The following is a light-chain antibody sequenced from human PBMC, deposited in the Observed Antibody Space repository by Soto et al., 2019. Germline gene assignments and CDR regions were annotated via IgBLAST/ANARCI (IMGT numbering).Light chain of an antibody. CDR1: QSSSNW. V-gene: IGKV1-5*03. CDR2: KTS. J-gene: IGKJ2*01. Sequence: DIQMTQSPSTLSASVGDRVTITCRASQSSSNWLAWYQQKPGKAPKVLIYKTSSLENGVTSRFSGSGAGTEFTLTIGSLQPDDFATYYCQQYSTYPYTVGQGTKLEIK. CDR3: QQYSTYPYT.